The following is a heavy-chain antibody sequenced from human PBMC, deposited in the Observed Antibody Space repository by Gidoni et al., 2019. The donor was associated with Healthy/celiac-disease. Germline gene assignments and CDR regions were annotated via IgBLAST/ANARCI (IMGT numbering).Heavy chain of an antibody. V-gene: IGHV3-30-3*01. D-gene: IGHD5-12*01. CDR1: GFTFSSYA. CDR3: ARDRTVEMATIWRSGAGY. J-gene: IGHJ4*02. Sequence: QVQLVESGGGVVQPGRSLRLSCAASGFTFSSYAMHWVRQAPGKGLEWVAVISYDGSNKYYADSVKGRFTISRDNSKNTLYLQMNSLRAEDTAVYYCARDRTVEMATIWRSGAGYWGQGTLVTVSS. CDR2: ISYDGSNK.